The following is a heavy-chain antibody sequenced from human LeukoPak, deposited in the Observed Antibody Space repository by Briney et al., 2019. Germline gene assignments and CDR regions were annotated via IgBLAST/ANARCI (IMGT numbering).Heavy chain of an antibody. V-gene: IGHV4-39*01. CDR1: GVSISSSSYY. J-gene: IGHJ3*02. CDR2: IYYSGST. CDR3: ARLGYPSALDI. D-gene: IGHD5-18*01. Sequence: KPSETLSLTCTVSGVSISSSSYYWGWIRQPPGKGLEWIGSIYYSGSTYYNPSLKSRVTISVDTSKKQFSLQLSSVTAADTAVYYCARLGYPSALDIWGQGTMVTVSS.